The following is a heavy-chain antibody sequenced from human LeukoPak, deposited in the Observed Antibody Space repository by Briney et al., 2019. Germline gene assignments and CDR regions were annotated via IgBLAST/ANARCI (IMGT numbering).Heavy chain of an antibody. CDR3: ARHEHYYYGMDV. V-gene: IGHV4-59*08. J-gene: IGHJ6*02. Sequence: ASETLSLTCTVSGGSISSYYWSWIRQSPGKGLEWIGYIYYSGSTNYNPSLKSRVTISVDTSKNQFSLKLSSVTAADTAVYYCARHEHYYYGMDVWGQGTTVTVSS. CDR1: GGSISSYY. CDR2: IYYSGST.